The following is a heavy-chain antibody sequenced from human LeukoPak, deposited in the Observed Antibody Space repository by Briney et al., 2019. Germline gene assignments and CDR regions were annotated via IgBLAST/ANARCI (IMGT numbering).Heavy chain of an antibody. CDR2: ISGRGGST. J-gene: IGHJ4*02. D-gene: IGHD3-3*01. CDR3: AKASYYDFWSGYDY. CDR1: GFTFSSYA. V-gene: IGHV3-23*01. Sequence: AGGSLRLSCAASGFTFSSYAMSWVRQAPGKGLEWVSAISGRGGSTYYADSVKGRFTISRDNSKNTLYLQMNSLRAEDTAVYYCAKASYYDFWSGYDYWGQGTLVTVSS.